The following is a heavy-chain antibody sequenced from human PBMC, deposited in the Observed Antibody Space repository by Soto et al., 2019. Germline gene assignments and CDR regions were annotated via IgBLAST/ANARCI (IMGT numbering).Heavy chain of an antibody. CDR1: GFTFSSYS. V-gene: IGHV3-21*01. CDR2: ISTTSSYI. D-gene: IGHD7-27*01. Sequence: EVQLVESGGGLVKPGGSLRLSCAGSGFTFSSYSMNWVRQAPGKGLEWVSSISTTSSYIYFADSVKGRFTISRDNAKNSLYLQMNSLRAEDTAVYYCARGSNWGWPVRYFDLWGRGTLVTVSS. J-gene: IGHJ2*01. CDR3: ARGSNWGWPVRYFDL.